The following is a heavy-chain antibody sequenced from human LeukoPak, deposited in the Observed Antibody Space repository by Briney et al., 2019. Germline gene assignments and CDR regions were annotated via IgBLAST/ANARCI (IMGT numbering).Heavy chain of an antibody. V-gene: IGHV4-59*01. CDR2: IYYSGST. Sequence: SETLSLTCTVSGGSISSYYWSWIRQPPGKGLEWIGYIYYSGSTNYNPSLKSRVTISVDTSKNQFSLKLSSVTAADTAVYYCASGYYYDSSGYYADWFDPWGQGTLVTVSS. J-gene: IGHJ5*02. CDR3: ASGYYYDSSGYYADWFDP. D-gene: IGHD3-22*01. CDR1: GGSISSYY.